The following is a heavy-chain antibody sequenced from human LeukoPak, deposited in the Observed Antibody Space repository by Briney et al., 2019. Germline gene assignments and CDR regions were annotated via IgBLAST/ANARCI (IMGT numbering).Heavy chain of an antibody. J-gene: IGHJ4*02. CDR1: GGSISSYY. D-gene: IGHD3-22*01. Sequence: SETLSLTCTVSGGSISSYYWSWIRQPPGKGLEWIGYIYYSGSTNYNPSLKSRVTISVDTSKNQFSLKLTSVTAADTAVYYCATLGQYYDTSGYYYNWGQGTLVTVSS. V-gene: IGHV4-59*12. CDR2: IYYSGST. CDR3: ATLGQYYDTSGYYYN.